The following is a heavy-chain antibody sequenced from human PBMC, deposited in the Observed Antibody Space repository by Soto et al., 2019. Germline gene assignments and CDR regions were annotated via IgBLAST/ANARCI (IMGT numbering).Heavy chain of an antibody. CDR3: ARGRSGNYLGFDY. CDR2: INPSGGST. V-gene: IGHV1-46*01. Sequence: QVQLVQSGAEVKKPGASVKVSCKASGYTFTTYFMHWVRQAPGQGLEWMGIINPSGGSTTYAQKFQGRVTMTRDTSTSTVYMELSSPRSEDTAVYYCARGRSGNYLGFDYWGQGTLVTVSS. CDR1: GYTFTTYF. D-gene: IGHD1-26*01. J-gene: IGHJ4*02.